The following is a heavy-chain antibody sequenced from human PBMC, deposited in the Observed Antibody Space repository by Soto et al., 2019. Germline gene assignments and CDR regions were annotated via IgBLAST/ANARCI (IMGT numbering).Heavy chain of an antibody. CDR2: ISGSGGST. Sequence: PGGSLRLSCAASGFTFSSYAMSWVRQAPGKGLEWVSAISGSGGSTYYADSVKGRFTISRDNSKNTLYLQMNSLRAEDTAVYYCAKPGPLFKKNYYHHYRIDVCGQGSSVTGSS. CDR1: GFTFSSYA. J-gene: IGHJ6*02. CDR3: AKPGPLFKKNYYHHYRIDV. V-gene: IGHV3-23*01. D-gene: IGHD7-27*01.